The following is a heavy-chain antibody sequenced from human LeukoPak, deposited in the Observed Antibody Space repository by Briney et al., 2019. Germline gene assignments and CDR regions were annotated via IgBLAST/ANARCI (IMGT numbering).Heavy chain of an antibody. V-gene: IGHV1-24*01. J-gene: IGHJ4*01. Sequence: ASVKVSCKVIGYSLSELSMHWVRQAPGKGLEWMGGFDREEGKTVYAQTFQGRVAMTDDTSEDTAYMELSSLRSEDTAVYYCATVRGDFWSGHYKTYFDHWGQGTLVTVSS. D-gene: IGHD3-3*01. CDR3: ATVRGDFWSGHYKTYFDH. CDR2: FDREEGKT. CDR1: GYSLSELS.